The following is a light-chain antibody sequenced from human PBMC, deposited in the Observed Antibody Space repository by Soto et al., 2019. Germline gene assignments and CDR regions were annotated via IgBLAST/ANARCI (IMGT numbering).Light chain of an antibody. CDR1: RYNIGSNT. J-gene: IGLJ1*01. CDR3: QSYDSSLSEDV. CDR2: RDH. Sequence: QSVLTQPPSASGTPGQRVTISCSGSRYNIGSNTVNWYQQVPGTAPRLLIHRDHQRPSGVPDRFSGSKSGTSASLAISGLQSEDEADYYCQSYDSSLSEDVFGTGTKLTVL. V-gene: IGLV1-44*01.